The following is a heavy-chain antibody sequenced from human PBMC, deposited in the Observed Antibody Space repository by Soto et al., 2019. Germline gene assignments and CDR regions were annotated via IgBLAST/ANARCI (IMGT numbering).Heavy chain of an antibody. D-gene: IGHD4-17*01. CDR3: AKDPAPYGDYIYRIDD. V-gene: IGHV3-23*01. J-gene: IGHJ4*02. CDR2: ISGSGGST. Sequence: PGGSLRLSCAASGFTFSSYAMSWVRQAPGKGLEWVSAISGSGGSTYYADSVKGRFTISRDNSKNTLYLQMNSLRAEDAAVYYCAKDPAPYGDYIYRIDDWGQGTLVTVSS. CDR1: GFTFSSYA.